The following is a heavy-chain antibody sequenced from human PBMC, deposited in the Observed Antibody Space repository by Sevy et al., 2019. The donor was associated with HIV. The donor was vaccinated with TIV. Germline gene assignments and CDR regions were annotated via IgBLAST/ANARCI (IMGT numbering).Heavy chain of an antibody. D-gene: IGHD1-7*01. CDR3: AKPNWNFRADWFDT. CDR2: ISGSGGLT. CDR1: GLTSGAFA. V-gene: IGHV3-23*01. Sequence: GGSLRLSCKVTGLTSGAFAMSWVRQTPGKGLEWIASISGSGGLTHYGDSGKGRFTLSRDKSKGRVDLEMNSLRGDDTAVYYCAKPNWNFRADWFDTWGQGTLVTVSS. J-gene: IGHJ5*02.